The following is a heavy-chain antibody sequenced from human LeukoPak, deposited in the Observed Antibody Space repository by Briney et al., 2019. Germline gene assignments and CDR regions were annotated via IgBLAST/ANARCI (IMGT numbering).Heavy chain of an antibody. D-gene: IGHD6-19*01. CDR3: ATGHRVAGTDFDY. Sequence: QPGGSLILSCAASGFTFSSYAMHWVRQAPGKGLEYVSAISSNGGSTYYANSVKGRFTISRDNSKNTLYLQMGSLRAEDMAVYYCATGHRVAGTDFDYWGQGTLVTVSS. J-gene: IGHJ4*02. CDR2: ISSNGGST. CDR1: GFTFSSYA. V-gene: IGHV3-64*01.